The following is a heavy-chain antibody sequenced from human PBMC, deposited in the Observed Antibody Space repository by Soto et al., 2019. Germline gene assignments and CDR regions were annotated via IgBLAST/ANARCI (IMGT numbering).Heavy chain of an antibody. D-gene: IGHD6-6*01. CDR3: AKDSTAYSSSYDFDY. V-gene: IGHV3-23*01. J-gene: IGHJ4*02. CDR1: GFTFSSYA. CDR2: ISGSGGST. Sequence: VQLLESGGGLVQPGGSLRLSCAASGFTFSSYAMSWVRQAPGKGLEWVSAISGSGGSTYYADSVKGRFTISRDNSKSTLYLQMNSLRAEDTAVYYCAKDSTAYSSSYDFDYWGQGTLVTVSS.